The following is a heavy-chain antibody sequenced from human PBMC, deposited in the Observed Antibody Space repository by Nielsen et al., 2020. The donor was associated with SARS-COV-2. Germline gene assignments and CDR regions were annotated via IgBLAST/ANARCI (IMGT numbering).Heavy chain of an antibody. V-gene: IGHV3-30*03. CDR3: SRLSVGTYFDN. CDR1: GFTFSSYW. J-gene: IGHJ4*02. D-gene: IGHD7-27*01. CDR2: IVYHGGDT. Sequence: GESLKISCAASGFTFSSYWMSWVRQAPGKGLEWLALIVYHGGDTYYADSVKGRFTISRDNSRNTLYLQMDSLTAEDTAFYYCSRLSVGTYFDNWGPGTLVTVSS.